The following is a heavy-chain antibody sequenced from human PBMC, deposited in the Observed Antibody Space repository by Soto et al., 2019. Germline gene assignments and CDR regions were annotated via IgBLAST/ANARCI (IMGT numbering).Heavy chain of an antibody. CDR3: ARHCDGDYVCFDD. Sequence: QLQLQESGPGLVKPSETLSLTCTVSGGSIGSSSYYWGWVRQPPGKGLEWIGSIYYSGRTYSNPSLKSRVTISVDPSNNQFSLNLNSMTAADTAFYYCARHCDGDYVCFDDWGQGSLVTVSS. V-gene: IGHV4-39*01. CDR1: GGSIGSSSYY. CDR2: IYYSGRT. D-gene: IGHD4-17*01. J-gene: IGHJ4*01.